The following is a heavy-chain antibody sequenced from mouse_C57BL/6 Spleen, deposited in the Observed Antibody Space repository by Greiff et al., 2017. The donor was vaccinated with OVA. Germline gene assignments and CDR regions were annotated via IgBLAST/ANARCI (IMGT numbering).Heavy chain of an antibody. V-gene: IGHV1-52*01. J-gene: IGHJ4*01. CDR2: IYPSDSET. D-gene: IGHD3-2*02. Sequence: QVQLQQPGAELVRPGSSVKLSCKASGYTFTSYWMHWVKQRPIQGLEWIGNIYPSDSETHYNQKFKDKATLTVDKSSSTAYMQLSSLTSEDSAVYYCARGQLRLRNYAMDYWGQGTSVTVSS. CDR3: ARGQLRLRNYAMDY. CDR1: GYTFTSYW.